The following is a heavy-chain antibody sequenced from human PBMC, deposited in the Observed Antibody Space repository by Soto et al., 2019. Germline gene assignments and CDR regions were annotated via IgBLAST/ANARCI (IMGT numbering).Heavy chain of an antibody. J-gene: IGHJ6*02. Sequence: PGGSLRLSCTASGFAFGDYAMSLVRQSPGKGLEWVGFIRSKAYGGTTEYAASVKGRFTISRDDSKSIAYLQMNSLKTEDTAVSYCTASRELEAPSSPYGMDVWGQGNRVTVSS. D-gene: IGHD3-10*01. CDR1: GFAFGDYA. CDR2: IRSKAYGGTT. V-gene: IGHV3-49*04. CDR3: TASRELEAPSSPYGMDV.